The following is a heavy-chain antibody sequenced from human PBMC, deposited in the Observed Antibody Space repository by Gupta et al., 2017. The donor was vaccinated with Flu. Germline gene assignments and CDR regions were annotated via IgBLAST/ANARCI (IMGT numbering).Heavy chain of an antibody. CDR3: ARDRSLYSTGIDY. CDR1: GFTFINYE. Sequence: EVQLVESVGGLVQPGGSLELSCAASGFTFINYEFNWVRQAPGKGLEWLSYINSPGTTIYYADSVKGRFTISRDNAKNSLSLQMNSLRAEDTAVYYCARDRSLYSTGIDYWGQGTLVTVSS. V-gene: IGHV3-48*03. D-gene: IGHD4-4*01. CDR2: INSPGTTI. J-gene: IGHJ4*02.